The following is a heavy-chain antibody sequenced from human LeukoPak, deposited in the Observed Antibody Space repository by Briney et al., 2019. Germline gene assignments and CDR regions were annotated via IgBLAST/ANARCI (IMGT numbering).Heavy chain of an antibody. CDR1: GGSISSGSYY. Sequence: PSQTLSLTCTVSGGSISSGSYYWSWIRQPAWKGLEWIGRIYTSGSTNYNPSLRSRVTISVETSMNQFSLKLSSVTAADTAVYYCASDRQWLVDYWGQGTLVTVSS. J-gene: IGHJ4*02. CDR2: IYTSGST. CDR3: ASDRQWLVDY. D-gene: IGHD6-19*01. V-gene: IGHV4-61*02.